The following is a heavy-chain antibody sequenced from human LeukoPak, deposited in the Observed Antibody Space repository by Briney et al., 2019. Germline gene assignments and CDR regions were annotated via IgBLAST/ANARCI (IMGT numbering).Heavy chain of an antibody. CDR1: GFTFSSYG. J-gene: IGHJ6*02. V-gene: IGHV3-33*01. Sequence: GSLRLSCAASGFTFSSYGMDWVRQAPGKGLEGVAVIWYDGSNEYYADSVKGRFTISRDNYQNTLYLQMNSLRAEDTAVYYCARDVGIRLWFRGYYGLDVWGQGTTVTVSS. CDR3: ARDVGIRLWFRGYYGLDV. D-gene: IGHD5-18*01. CDR2: IWYDGSNE.